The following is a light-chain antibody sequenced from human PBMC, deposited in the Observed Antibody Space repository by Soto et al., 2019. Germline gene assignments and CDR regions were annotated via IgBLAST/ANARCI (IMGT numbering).Light chain of an antibody. CDR1: SSNIGAGYD. J-gene: IGLJ1*01. Sequence: QSVLTQPPSVSGAPGQRVTISCTGSSSNIGAGYDVHWYQQLPGTAPKLLIYGNSNRPSGVPDRFSGSKSGTSASLAITGLQAEDEADYYCQSYDSSLSAVFGTGTKLTAL. CDR2: GNS. V-gene: IGLV1-40*01. CDR3: QSYDSSLSAV.